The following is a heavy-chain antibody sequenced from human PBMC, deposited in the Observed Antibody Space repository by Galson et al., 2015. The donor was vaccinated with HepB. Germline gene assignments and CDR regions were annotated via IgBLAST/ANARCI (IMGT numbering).Heavy chain of an antibody. CDR1: GFTFSSYS. CDR2: ISGSGGST. D-gene: IGHD3-9*01. CDR3: AKGKGDILTGFDY. J-gene: IGHJ4*02. V-gene: IGHV3-23*01. Sequence: SLRLSCAASGFTFSSYSMNWVRQAPGKGLEWVSAISGSGGSTYYADSVKGRFTISRDNSKNTLYLQMNSLRAEDTAVYYCAKGKGDILTGFDYWGQGTLVTVSS.